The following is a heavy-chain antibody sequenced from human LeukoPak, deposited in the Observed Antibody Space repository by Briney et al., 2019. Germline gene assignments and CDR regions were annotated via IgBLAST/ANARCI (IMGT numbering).Heavy chain of an antibody. CDR2: INPNSGGT. CDR3: ARGGYYYDSSGNKEAFDI. D-gene: IGHD3-22*01. J-gene: IGHJ3*02. V-gene: IGHV1-2*02. Sequence: ASVKVSCKASGYTFTCYYMHWVRQAPGQGLGWMGWINPNSGGTNYEQKFQGRVTMTRDTSISTAYMELSRLRSDDTAVYYCARGGYYYDSSGNKEAFDIWGQGTRVTVSS. CDR1: GYTFTCYY.